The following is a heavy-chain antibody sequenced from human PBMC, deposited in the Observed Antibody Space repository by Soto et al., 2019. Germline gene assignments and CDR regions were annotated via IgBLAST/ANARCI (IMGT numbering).Heavy chain of an antibody. D-gene: IGHD4-17*01. CDR2: IIPIFGTA. J-gene: IGHJ3*02. V-gene: IGHV1-69*01. Sequence: QVQLVQSGAEVKKPESSVNVSCKDSGGTFSSYAISWVRQAPGQGLEWMGGIIPIFGTANYAKKFQGRVTINEDESTSTAYMELSSLRSEDTAVYYCARTSVTPGALDIWVQGTMVTVSA. CDR1: GGTFSSYA. CDR3: ARTSVTPGALDI.